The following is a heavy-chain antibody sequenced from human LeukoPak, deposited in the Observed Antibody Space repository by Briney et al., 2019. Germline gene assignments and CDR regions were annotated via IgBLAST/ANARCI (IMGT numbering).Heavy chain of an antibody. CDR3: ARGGYGYNFFDY. D-gene: IGHD5-24*01. J-gene: IGHJ4*02. CDR1: GFTFSSYA. Sequence: GGSLRLSCAASGFTFSSYAMSWVRQAPGKGLEWVSGISGSGGSTYYADSVKGRFTISRDNSKNTLYLQMNSLRAEDTAVYYCARGGYGYNFFDYWGQGTLVTVSS. V-gene: IGHV3-23*01. CDR2: ISGSGGST.